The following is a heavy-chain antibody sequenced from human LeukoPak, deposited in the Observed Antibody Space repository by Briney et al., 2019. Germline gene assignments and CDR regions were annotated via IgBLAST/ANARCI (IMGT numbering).Heavy chain of an antibody. J-gene: IGHJ5*02. V-gene: IGHV1-2*02. CDR1: GYTFTAYY. CDR2: INPNSGGT. CDR3: TRVKVAGGSEGFGP. Sequence: GASIKVSCKASGYTFTAYYMHWVRQAPAQGLEWMGWINPNSGGTDYAQKFQGRVTMTRDTSISTAYMEMSGLRSDDTAVYYCTRVKVAGGSEGFGPWGQGTLLTVSS. D-gene: IGHD3-10*01.